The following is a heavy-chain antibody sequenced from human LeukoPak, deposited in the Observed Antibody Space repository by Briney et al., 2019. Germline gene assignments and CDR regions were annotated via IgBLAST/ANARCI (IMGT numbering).Heavy chain of an antibody. CDR2: INPNSGGT. CDR3: ARGKLAAPGRTGYNWFDP. V-gene: IGHV1-2*02. J-gene: IGHJ5*02. Sequence: GASVKVSCKASGYTFTGYYIHWVRQTPGQGLEWMGWINPNSGGTNYAQKFQGRVTMPRDTSTTTAYMELSGLRSDDTAIYYCARGKLAAPGRTGYNWFDPWGQGTLVTVSS. CDR1: GYTFTGYY. D-gene: IGHD6-13*01.